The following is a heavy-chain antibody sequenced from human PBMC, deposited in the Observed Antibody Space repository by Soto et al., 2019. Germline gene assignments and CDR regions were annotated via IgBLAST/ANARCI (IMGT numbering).Heavy chain of an antibody. CDR1: GFTFSSYA. CDR2: ISGRGGST. CDR3: AEDRKVGATTDAFDI. V-gene: IGHV3-23*01. D-gene: IGHD1-26*01. Sequence: GGSLRLSCAASGFTFSSYAMSWVRQAPGKGLEWVSAISGRGGSTYYADSVKGRFNISRDNSKNTLYLQMNSMRAEDTAADYCAEDRKVGATTDAFDIWGQGTMVTVSS. J-gene: IGHJ3*02.